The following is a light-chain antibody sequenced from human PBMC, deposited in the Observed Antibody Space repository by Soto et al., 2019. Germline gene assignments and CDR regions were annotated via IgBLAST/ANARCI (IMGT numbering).Light chain of an antibody. CDR2: GNS. V-gene: IGLV1-40*01. J-gene: IGLJ2*01. CDR1: SSNIGAGYD. Sequence: QSVLTQPPSVSGAPGQRVTISCTGSSSNIGAGYDVHWYQQLPGTAPKLLIYGNSNRPSGVPDRFSGSKSGNTATLTISRAEAADEADYYCQVWDSITYHVVFGGGTKLTVL. CDR3: QVWDSITYHVV.